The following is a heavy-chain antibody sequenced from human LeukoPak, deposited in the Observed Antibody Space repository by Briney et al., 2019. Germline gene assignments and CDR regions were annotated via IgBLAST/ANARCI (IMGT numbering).Heavy chain of an antibody. V-gene: IGHV3-9*01. CDR3: AKDNRRHYTSGPNPDSLH. CDR1: GFIFNNYA. J-gene: IGHJ4*02. Sequence: GGSLRLSCAGSGFIFNNYAMHWVRQPPGKGLEWVSGISWNSGSIDYADSVKGRFTISRDNAKNSLYLQMNSLRVEDTAFYYCAKDNRRHYTSGPNPDSLHWGQGALVTVSS. D-gene: IGHD6-19*01. CDR2: ISWNSGSI.